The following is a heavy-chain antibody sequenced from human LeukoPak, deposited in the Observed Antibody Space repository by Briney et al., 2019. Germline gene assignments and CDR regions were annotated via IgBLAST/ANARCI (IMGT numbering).Heavy chain of an antibody. CDR2: ISGSGSNT. CDR1: GLTVSSNY. J-gene: IGHJ1*01. CDR3: AIAEPGYEYFQE. Sequence: GGSLRLSCAAPGLTVSSNYMIWVRQAPGKGLEWVSAISGSGSNTLYADSVKGRFTISRDNSKNTLYLQMSSLRAEDTAVYYCAIAEPGYEYFQEWGQGTLVTVSS. D-gene: IGHD1-14*01. V-gene: IGHV3-23*01.